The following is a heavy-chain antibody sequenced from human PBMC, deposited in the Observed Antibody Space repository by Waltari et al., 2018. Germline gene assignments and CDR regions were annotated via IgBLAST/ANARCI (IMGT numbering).Heavy chain of an antibody. CDR2: IYATGST. Sequence: VQLQESGTGLVKPSETLSRTCTVSGGSIIPSYWCWIRQPAGKGLEWIGRIYATGSTNYNPSLKSRVTMSVDTTKNQFSLKLSSVTAADTAVYYCARLPYNNIYFYYYMDVWGKGTTVTVSS. CDR3: ARLPYNNIYFYYYMDV. D-gene: IGHD3-10*01. J-gene: IGHJ6*03. V-gene: IGHV4-4*07. CDR1: GGSIIPSY.